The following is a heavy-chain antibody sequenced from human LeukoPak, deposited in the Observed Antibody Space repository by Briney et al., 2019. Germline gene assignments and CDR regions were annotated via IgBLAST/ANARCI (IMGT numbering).Heavy chain of an antibody. CDR3: ARARHCGGDCYAFDI. CDR2: ISSSSSTI. CDR1: GFTFSSYS. J-gene: IGHJ3*02. Sequence: PGGSLRLSCAASGFTFSSYSMNWVRQAPGKGLEWVSYISSSSSTIYYADSVKGRFTISRDNAKNSLYLQMNSLRAEDTAVYYCARARHCGGDCYAFDIWGQGTMVTVSS. V-gene: IGHV3-48*01. D-gene: IGHD2-21*02.